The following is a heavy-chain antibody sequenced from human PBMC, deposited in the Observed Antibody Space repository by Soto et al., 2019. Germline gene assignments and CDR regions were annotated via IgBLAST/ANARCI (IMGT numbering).Heavy chain of an antibody. Sequence: EVQLVESGGGLVQPGGSLRLSCAASGFTVSSNYMSWVRQAPGKGLEWVSVIYSGGSTYYADSVKGRFTISRDNSKNTLYLQMNSLRAEDTAVYYCARGPENYYGSGSYYRITGALNYWGQGTLVTVSS. V-gene: IGHV3-66*01. CDR2: IYSGGST. J-gene: IGHJ4*02. D-gene: IGHD3-10*01. CDR3: ARGPENYYGSGSYYRITGALNY. CDR1: GFTVSSNY.